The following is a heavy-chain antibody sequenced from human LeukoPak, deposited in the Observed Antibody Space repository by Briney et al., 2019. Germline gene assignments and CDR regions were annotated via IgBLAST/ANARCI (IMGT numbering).Heavy chain of an antibody. CDR1: GGSISSSSYF. J-gene: IGHJ5*02. Sequence: SETLSLTCTVSGGSISSSSYFGGWIRQPPGKGLEWNGSNYYSGSTHYNPSLKSRVTISVDTSKNQFSLKLSSVTAADTAVYYCARLYDAGTYCGGDCYLSAPWGQGTLVTVSS. V-gene: IGHV4-39*01. CDR3: ARLYDAGTYCGGDCYLSAP. D-gene: IGHD2-21*01. CDR2: NYYSGST.